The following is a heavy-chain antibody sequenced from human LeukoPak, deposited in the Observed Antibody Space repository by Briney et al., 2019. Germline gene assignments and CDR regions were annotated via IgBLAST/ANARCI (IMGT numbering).Heavy chain of an antibody. V-gene: IGHV3-30*18. J-gene: IGHJ6*04. CDR3: AELGITMIGGV. CDR1: GFTFSSYG. CDR2: ISYDGSSK. D-gene: IGHD3-10*02. Sequence: GGSLRLSCAASGFTFSSYGMHWVRQAPGKGLEWVAFISYDGSSKYYADSVKGRFTISRDNSRDTLYLQMNSLRAEDTAVYYCAELGITMIGGVWGKGTTVTISS.